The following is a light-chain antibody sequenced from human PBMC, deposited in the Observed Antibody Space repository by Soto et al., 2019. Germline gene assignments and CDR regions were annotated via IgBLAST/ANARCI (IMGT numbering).Light chain of an antibody. Sequence: QSVLTQPPSVSGAPGQRVTISCTGSSSNIGANCDVHWYQQLPATAPKLLIYGNSNRPSGVPDRFSGSKSGTSASLAITGLRAEDEADYYCHSYDSSLSVGVFGGGTKLTVL. CDR2: GNS. V-gene: IGLV1-40*01. CDR3: HSYDSSLSVGV. CDR1: SSNIGANCD. J-gene: IGLJ3*02.